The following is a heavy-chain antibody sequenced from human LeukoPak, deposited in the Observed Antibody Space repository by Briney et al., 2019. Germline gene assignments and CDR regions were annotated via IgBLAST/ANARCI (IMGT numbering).Heavy chain of an antibody. V-gene: IGHV3-23*01. CDR3: AKGQLVTPPLGYYYYFDY. J-gene: IGHJ4*02. D-gene: IGHD3-22*01. CDR1: GFTFSSYA. Sequence: GGSLRLSCAASGFTFSSYAMSWVRQAPGKGLEWVSAISGSGGSTYYADSVKGRFTISRDNSKNTLYLQMNSLRAEDTAVYYRAKGQLVTPPLGYYYYFDYWGQGTLVTVSS. CDR2: ISGSGGST.